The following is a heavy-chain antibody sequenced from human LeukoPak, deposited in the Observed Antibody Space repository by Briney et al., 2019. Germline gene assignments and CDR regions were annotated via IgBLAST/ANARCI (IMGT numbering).Heavy chain of an antibody. J-gene: IGHJ4*02. V-gene: IGHV3-64*01. CDR1: GFIFNDYA. CDR3: AKDEVVTATY. CDR2: ISNDGVST. Sequence: GGSLRLSCAASGFIFNDYAMYWVRQAPGKGLEYVSAISNDGVSTYYGSSVKDRFTISRDNSKNTLYLQMNSLRAEDTAVYYCAKDEVVTATYWGQGTLVTVSS. D-gene: IGHD2-21*02.